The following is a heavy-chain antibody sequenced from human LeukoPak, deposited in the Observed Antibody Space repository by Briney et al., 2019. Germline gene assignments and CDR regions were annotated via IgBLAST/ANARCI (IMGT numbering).Heavy chain of an antibody. CDR3: ARDLGQYYDTSDNWFDP. D-gene: IGHD3-22*01. CDR2: IRFDGSNK. V-gene: IGHV3-30*02. CDR1: GFTFSSSG. J-gene: IGHJ5*02. Sequence: GGSLRLSCAASGFTFSSSGMHWVRQAPGKGLEWVAFIRFDGSNKYYADSVKGRFTISRDNSKNTLYLQMNSLRAEDTAVYYCARDLGQYYDTSDNWFDPWGQGTLVTVSS.